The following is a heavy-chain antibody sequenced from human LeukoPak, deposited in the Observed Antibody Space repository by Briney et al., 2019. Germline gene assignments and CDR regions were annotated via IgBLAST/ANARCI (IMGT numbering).Heavy chain of an antibody. Sequence: ASVKVSCKASGYTFTSYAMHWVRQAPGQRLEWMGWINAGNGNTKYSQKFQGRVTMTTDTSTSTAYMELRSLRSDDTAVYYCARSMVRGVIDWGQGTLVTVTS. CDR1: GYTFTSYA. D-gene: IGHD3-10*01. J-gene: IGHJ4*02. CDR3: ARSMVRGVID. CDR2: INAGNGNT. V-gene: IGHV1-3*01.